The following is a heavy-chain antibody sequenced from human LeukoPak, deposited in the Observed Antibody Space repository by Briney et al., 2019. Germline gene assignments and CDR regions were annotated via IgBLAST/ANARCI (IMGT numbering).Heavy chain of an antibody. CDR2: INSEGSST. D-gene: IGHD5-24*01. V-gene: IGHV3-74*01. CDR1: AFTFSSYW. CDR3: ARDGYNYYFDY. J-gene: IGHJ4*02. Sequence: GGSLRLSCAASAFTFSSYWMHWVRQAPGKGLVWVSRINSEGSSTSYADSVKGRFTISRDNAKNTLYLQMNSLRAEDTAVYYCARDGYNYYFDYWGQGTLVTVSS.